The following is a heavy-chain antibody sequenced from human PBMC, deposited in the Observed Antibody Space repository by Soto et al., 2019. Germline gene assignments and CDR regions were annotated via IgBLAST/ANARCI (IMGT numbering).Heavy chain of an antibody. V-gene: IGHV4-4*02. Sequence: PSETLSLTXAVSSDSISSNHWWIWVRQPPGKGLEWIGEIYHDGSTNYNPSLKSRVTISVDKSTDQVSLRLNSVTAADTAVYYCARENGYYMDVWGKGTAVTVSS. J-gene: IGHJ6*03. CDR3: ARENGYYMDV. CDR2: IYHDGST. CDR1: SDSISSNHW.